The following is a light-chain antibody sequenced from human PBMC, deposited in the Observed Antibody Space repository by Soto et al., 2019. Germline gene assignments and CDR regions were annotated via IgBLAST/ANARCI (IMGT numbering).Light chain of an antibody. CDR1: SSDVGGYNY. CDR3: SSYTSSSTPCV. CDR2: DVS. J-gene: IGLJ1*01. V-gene: IGLV2-14*01. Sequence: ALTQPASVSGSPGQSITISCTGTSSDVGGYNYVSWYQQHPGKAPKLMIYDVSNRPSGVSNRFSGSKSGNTASLTISGLQAEDEADYYCSSYTSSSTPCVFGTGTKVTVL.